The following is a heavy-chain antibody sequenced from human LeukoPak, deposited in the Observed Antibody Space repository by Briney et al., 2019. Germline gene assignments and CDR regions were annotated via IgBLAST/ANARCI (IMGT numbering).Heavy chain of an antibody. CDR1: GFTFSSYS. Sequence: GGSLRLSCAASGFTFSSYSMNWVRQAPGKGLEWVSYISSSSSTIYYADSVKGRFTISRDNAKNSLYLQMNSLRAEDTAVYYCARDRYYYDSSGYYLSYWGQGTLVTVSS. CDR3: ARDRYYYDSSGYYLSY. V-gene: IGHV3-48*01. J-gene: IGHJ4*02. D-gene: IGHD3-22*01. CDR2: ISSSSSTI.